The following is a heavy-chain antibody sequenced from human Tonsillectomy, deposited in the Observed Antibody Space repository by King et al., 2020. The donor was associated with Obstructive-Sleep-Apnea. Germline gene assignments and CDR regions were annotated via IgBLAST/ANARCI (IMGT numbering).Heavy chain of an antibody. CDR1: GFTFSTYG. CDR2: IRYDGAEK. Sequence: VQLVESGGGVVQPGGSLRLSCAASGFTFSTYGMHWGRQTPGKGLEGVAFIRYDGAEKYYVDCVKGRFSVSKDNSRNTLYLQMNSLRAEDTAIYYCAKGYYDSSGYSGDFDYWGQGTLVTVSS. CDR3: AKGYYDSSGYSGDFDY. J-gene: IGHJ4*02. V-gene: IGHV3-30*02. D-gene: IGHD3-22*01.